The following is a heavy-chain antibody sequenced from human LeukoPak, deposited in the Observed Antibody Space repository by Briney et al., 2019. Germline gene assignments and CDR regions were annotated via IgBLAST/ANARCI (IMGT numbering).Heavy chain of an antibody. Sequence: ASVKVSCKTSGYTFGSYTINWVRQAPGQGLEWMGWINTNTGNPTYAQGFTGRYVFSLDTSVSTAYLQISGLTADDTAVYFCGRDPRLGIRGYTYGYIDYWGQGTLVTVSS. CDR3: GRDPRLGIRGYTYGYIDY. CDR2: INTNTGNP. D-gene: IGHD5-18*01. J-gene: IGHJ4*02. V-gene: IGHV7-4-1*02. CDR1: GYTFGSYT.